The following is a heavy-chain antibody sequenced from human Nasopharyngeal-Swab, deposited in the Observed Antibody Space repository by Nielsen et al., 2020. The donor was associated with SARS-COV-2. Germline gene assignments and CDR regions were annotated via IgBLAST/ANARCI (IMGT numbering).Heavy chain of an antibody. J-gene: IGHJ6*02. CDR1: GFTFNMYS. V-gene: IGHV3-21*01. Sequence: GESLKIPCVTPGFTFNMYSMHWVRQAPGKGLEWVSSISSSRNYIYYGDSVKGRFTISRDNTQKSLYLEMNSLRVEDTAVYYCARLGTESYHYYSLDVWGQGTTVTVSS. CDR2: ISSSRNYI. D-gene: IGHD1-1*01. CDR3: ARLGTESYHYYSLDV.